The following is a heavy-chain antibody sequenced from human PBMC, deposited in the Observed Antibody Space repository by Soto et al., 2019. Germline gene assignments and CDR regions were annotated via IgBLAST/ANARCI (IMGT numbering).Heavy chain of an antibody. CDR2: ISGSGGST. CDR1: GFTFNSYA. Sequence: GGSLRLSCAASGFTFNSYAMSWVRQAPGKGLEWVSAISGSGGSTYYADSVKGRFTISRDNSKNTLYLQMNSLRAEDTAVYYCAKDILPHSSSWDGGALNYYYVMDVWGKGTTVTVSS. CDR3: AKDILPHSSSWDGGALNYYYVMDV. J-gene: IGHJ6*04. V-gene: IGHV3-23*01. D-gene: IGHD6-13*01.